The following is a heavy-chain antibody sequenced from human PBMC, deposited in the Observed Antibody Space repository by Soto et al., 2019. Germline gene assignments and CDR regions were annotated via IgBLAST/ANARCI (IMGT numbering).Heavy chain of an antibody. CDR1: GYTFTSYG. Sequence: ASVKVSFKASGYTFTSYGISWVRQAPGQGLEWMGWISAYNGNTNYAQKLQGRVTMTTDTSTSTAYMELRSLRSDDTAVYYCARAEKWLLPLNSGWFDPWGQGTLVTVSS. V-gene: IGHV1-18*01. J-gene: IGHJ5*02. CDR2: ISAYNGNT. D-gene: IGHD3-22*01. CDR3: ARAEKWLLPLNSGWFDP.